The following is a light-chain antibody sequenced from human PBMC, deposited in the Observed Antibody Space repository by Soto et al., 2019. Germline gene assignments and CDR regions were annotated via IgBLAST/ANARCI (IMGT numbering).Light chain of an antibody. CDR3: QHYNSYSEA. CDR1: QTISSW. Sequence: DIQIAQSPSTLSCSVGNRVTLTFRASQTISSWLAWYHQKPGKAPKLLIYKASTLKSGVPSRFSGSGSGTEFTLTISSLQPDDFATDYCQHYNSYSEAFGQATKVDIK. CDR2: KAS. J-gene: IGKJ1*01. V-gene: IGKV1-5*03.